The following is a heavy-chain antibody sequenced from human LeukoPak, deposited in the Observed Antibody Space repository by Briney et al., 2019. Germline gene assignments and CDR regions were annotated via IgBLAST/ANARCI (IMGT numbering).Heavy chain of an antibody. CDR3: ARESLGVGATDAFDI. J-gene: IGHJ3*02. CDR1: GGSISSYY. D-gene: IGHD1-26*01. V-gene: IGHV4-59*01. Sequence: SETLSLTCTVSGGSISSYYWSWIRQPPGKGLEWIGYIYYSGSTNYNPSLKSRVTISVDTSKNQFSLKLSSVTAADTAVYYCARESLGVGATDAFDIWGQGTVVTVSS. CDR2: IYYSGST.